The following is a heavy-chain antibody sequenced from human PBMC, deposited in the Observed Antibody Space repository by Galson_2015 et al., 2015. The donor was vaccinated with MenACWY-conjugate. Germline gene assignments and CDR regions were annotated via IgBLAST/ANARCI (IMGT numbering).Heavy chain of an antibody. Sequence: SLRLSCAASGFTFSSYSMNWVRQAPGKGLEWVSYISSSSSTIYYADSVKGRFTISRDNAKNSLYLQMNSLRAEDTAVYYCAREPYGGYKGEDYWGQGTLVTVSS. V-gene: IGHV3-48*01. CDR2: ISSSSSTI. CDR1: GFTFSSYS. D-gene: IGHD4-17*01. CDR3: AREPYGGYKGEDY. J-gene: IGHJ4*02.